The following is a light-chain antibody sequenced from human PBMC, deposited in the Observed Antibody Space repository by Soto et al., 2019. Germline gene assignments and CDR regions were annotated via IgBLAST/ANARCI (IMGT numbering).Light chain of an antibody. CDR1: QSLSSSS. Sequence: VMKQSPRTLSMSQGERATLPCRASQSLSSSSLAWYQLKPGQAPRLLISGASSRAADIPDRFSGSGSGTDFTLTINRLEPEDFAVYYCQQYDSSPRTFGQGTKVDI. CDR3: QQYDSSPRT. J-gene: IGKJ1*01. CDR2: GAS. V-gene: IGKV3-20*01.